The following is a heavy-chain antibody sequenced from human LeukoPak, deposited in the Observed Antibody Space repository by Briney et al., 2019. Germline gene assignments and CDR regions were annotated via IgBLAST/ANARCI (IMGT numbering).Heavy chain of an antibody. CDR3: ARAGVDTSGYYYQGFDY. J-gene: IGHJ4*02. CDR1: GFTFSDYY. CDR2: ITSGGNSV. Sequence: PGGSLRLSCAASGFTFSDYYMGWIRQAPGKGLEWVSCITSGGNSVYYAASVKGRFTISRDNAKNSLYLQVNSLTAEDTAVYYCARAGVDTSGYYYQGFDYWGQGTLVTVSS. D-gene: IGHD3-3*01. V-gene: IGHV3-11*04.